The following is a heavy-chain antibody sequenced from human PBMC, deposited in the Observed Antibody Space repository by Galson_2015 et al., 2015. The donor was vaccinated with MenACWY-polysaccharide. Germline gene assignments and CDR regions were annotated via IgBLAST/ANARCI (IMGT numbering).Heavy chain of an antibody. Sequence: ETLSLTCSVSGGSLTAYYWAWIRQPPGKGLEWIGCIYYSGSTKYSPSLNSRVTISVDTSNNQFSLKLSSVTAADTAIYYCAREFHPWGQGTLVTVSS. CDR1: GGSLTAYY. CDR3: AREFHP. J-gene: IGHJ1*01. V-gene: IGHV4-59*01. CDR2: IYYSGST.